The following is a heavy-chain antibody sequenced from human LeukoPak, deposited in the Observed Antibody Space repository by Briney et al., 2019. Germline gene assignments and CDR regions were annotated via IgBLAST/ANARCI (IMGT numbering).Heavy chain of an antibody. D-gene: IGHD3-3*01. V-gene: IGHV5-51*01. CDR1: GYSFTSYW. CDR3: ARTSTIFGVVRSPFDP. CDR2: IYPGDSDT. Sequence: GESLKISCKGSGYSFTSYWIGWVRQMPGKGLEWMGIIYPGDSDTRYGPSFQGQVTISADKSISTAYLQWSSLKASDTAMYYCARTSTIFGVVRSPFDPWGQGTLVTVSS. J-gene: IGHJ5*02.